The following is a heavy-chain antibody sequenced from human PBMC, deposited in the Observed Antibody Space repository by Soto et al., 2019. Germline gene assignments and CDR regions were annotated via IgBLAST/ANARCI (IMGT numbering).Heavy chain of an antibody. Sequence: SETLSLTCTVSGGSISSSSYYWGWIRQPPGKGLEWIGSIYYSGSTYYNPSLKSRVTISVDTSKNQFSLKLSSVTAADTAVYYCARTFYSHAFDIWGQGTMVTVSS. V-gene: IGHV4-39*01. CDR2: IYYSGST. CDR3: ARTFYSHAFDI. CDR1: GGSISSSSYY. J-gene: IGHJ3*02. D-gene: IGHD2-15*01.